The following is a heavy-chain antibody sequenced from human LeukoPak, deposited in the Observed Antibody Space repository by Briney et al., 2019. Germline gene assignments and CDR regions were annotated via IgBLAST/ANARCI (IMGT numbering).Heavy chain of an antibody. CDR1: GGTFTSYY. Sequence: GASVKVSCKASGGTFTSYYMHWVRQAPGQGLEWMGGIIPIFGTANYAQKFQGRVTITADESTSTAYMELSSLRSEDTAVYYCARDLVKAADIYYYYYYGMDVWGQGTTVTVSS. D-gene: IGHD6-13*01. CDR3: ARDLVKAADIYYYYYYGMDV. CDR2: IIPIFGTA. V-gene: IGHV1-69*13. J-gene: IGHJ6*02.